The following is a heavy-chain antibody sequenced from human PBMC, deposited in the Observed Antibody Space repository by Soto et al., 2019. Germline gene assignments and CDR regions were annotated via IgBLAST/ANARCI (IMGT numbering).Heavy chain of an antibody. CDR3: TREGAYTSPPYYYFYAMDV. CDR1: GFTFRDYA. J-gene: IGHJ6*01. V-gene: IGHV3-49*04. D-gene: IGHD2-2*01. Sequence: PGGSLRLSCNGSGFTFRDYAISWVRQAPGKGLRWVGFMRAKAFGGTTEYATFVKGGFTISRDDSKSVAYLQMNSLETEDTAVYYCTREGAYTSPPYYYFYAMDVWGQGTRVTVSS. CDR2: MRAKAFGGTT.